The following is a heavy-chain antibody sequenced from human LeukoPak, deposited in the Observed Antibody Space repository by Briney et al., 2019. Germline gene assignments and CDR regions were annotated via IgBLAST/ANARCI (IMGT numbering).Heavy chain of an antibody. V-gene: IGHV4-34*01. D-gene: IGHD3-10*01. CDR2: INHSGST. J-gene: IGHJ4*02. Sequence: SETLSLTCAVYGGSFSGYYWSWIRQPPGKGLEWIGEINHSGSTNYNSSLKSRVTISVDTSKNQFSLKLSSVTAADTAVYYCARGYPLYYYGSGSYTRYFDYWGQGTLVTVSS. CDR3: ARGYPLYYYGSGSYTRYFDY. CDR1: GGSFSGYY.